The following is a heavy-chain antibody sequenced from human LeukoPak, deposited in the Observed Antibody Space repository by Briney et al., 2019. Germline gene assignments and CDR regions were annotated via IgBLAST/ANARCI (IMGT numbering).Heavy chain of an antibody. CDR2: VRHDANEK. Sequence: PGGSLRLSCAASGFTFSSYAMHWVRQAPGKGLEWVANVRHDANEKYYVGSVKGRFTISRDNAKNSLYLQMNSLRADDTAIYYCARISARNAFDIWGQGTMVTVSS. CDR1: GFTFSSYA. D-gene: IGHD6-6*01. V-gene: IGHV3-7*01. J-gene: IGHJ3*02. CDR3: ARISARNAFDI.